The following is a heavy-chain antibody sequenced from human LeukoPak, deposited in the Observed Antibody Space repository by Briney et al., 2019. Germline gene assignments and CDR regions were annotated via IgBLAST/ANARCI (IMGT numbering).Heavy chain of an antibody. CDR2: ISSGSSTI. CDR1: GFTFSSYS. V-gene: IGHV3-48*04. D-gene: IGHD2-2*01. J-gene: IGHJ4*02. Sequence: GGSLRLSCAASGFTFSSYSMSWVREPPGKGLEWVSYISSGSSTIYYADSVKGRFTIPRDNAKNSLYLQMNSLRAEDTALYYCARAGYCSSASCYLRGHYDYWGQGTLVTVSS. CDR3: ARAGYCSSASCYLRGHYDY.